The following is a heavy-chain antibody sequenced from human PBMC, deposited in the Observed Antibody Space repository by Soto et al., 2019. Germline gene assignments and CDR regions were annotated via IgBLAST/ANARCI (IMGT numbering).Heavy chain of an antibody. CDR1: GYTFTSYD. CDR2: MNPNSGNT. J-gene: IGHJ5*02. Sequence: ASVKVSCKASGYTFTSYDINWVRQATGQGLEWMGWMNPNSGNTGYAQKFQGRVTMTRNTSISTAYMELSSLRSEDTAVYYCARSPPAYSSGWYGGTNWFDPWGQGTLVTVSS. D-gene: IGHD6-19*01. V-gene: IGHV1-8*01. CDR3: ARSPPAYSSGWYGGTNWFDP.